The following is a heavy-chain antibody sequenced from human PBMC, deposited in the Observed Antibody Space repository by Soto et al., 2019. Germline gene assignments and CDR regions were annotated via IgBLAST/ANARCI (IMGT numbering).Heavy chain of an antibody. CDR2: INHSGST. V-gene: IGHV4-34*01. D-gene: IGHD6-13*01. Sequence: PSETLSLTCAVYGGSFSGYYWSWIRQPPGKGLEWIGEINHSGSTNYNPSLKSRVTISVDTSKNQFSLRLSSVTAADTAVYYCASGIAAAVYTWFGPWGQGTLVTVSS. CDR3: ASGIAAAVYTWFGP. CDR1: GGSFSGYY. J-gene: IGHJ5*02.